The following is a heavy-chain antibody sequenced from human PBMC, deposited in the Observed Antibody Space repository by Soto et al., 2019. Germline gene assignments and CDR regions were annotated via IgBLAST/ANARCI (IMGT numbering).Heavy chain of an antibody. CDR2: MNPNSGNT. CDR1: GYTFTSYD. V-gene: IGHV1-8*01. J-gene: IGHJ3*02. CDR3: ARGLGRYCISTSCPHDAFDI. D-gene: IGHD2-2*01. Sequence: ASVKVSCKASGYTFTSYDINWVRQATGQGLEWMGWMNPNSGNTGYAQKFQGRVTMTRNTSISTAYMELSSLRSEDTAVYYCARGLGRYCISTSCPHDAFDIWGQGTMVTVSS.